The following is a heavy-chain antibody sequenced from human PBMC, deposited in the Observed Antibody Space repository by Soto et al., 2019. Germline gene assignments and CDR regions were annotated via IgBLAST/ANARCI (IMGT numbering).Heavy chain of an antibody. V-gene: IGHV4-30-2*01. CDR3: ATSYSGSYYWFDP. J-gene: IGHJ5*02. Sequence: TLSLTCAVSGGSISSGGYSWSWIRQPPGKGLEWIGYIYHIGSTYYNPSLKSRVTISVDTSKNQFSLKLGSVTAADTAVYYCATSYSGSYYWFDPWGQGTLVTVSS. CDR1: GGSISSGGYS. D-gene: IGHD1-26*01. CDR2: IYHIGST.